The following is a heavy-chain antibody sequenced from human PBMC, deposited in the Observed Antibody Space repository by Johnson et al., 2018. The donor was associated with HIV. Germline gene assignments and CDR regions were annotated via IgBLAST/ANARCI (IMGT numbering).Heavy chain of an antibody. V-gene: IGHV3-23*04. J-gene: IGHJ3*01. CDR2: ISGSGGST. CDR3: ARERGGSSGWSDALDV. D-gene: IGHD6-19*01. Sequence: VQLVESGGGVVQPGRSLRLSCAASGFTFSSYAMSWVRQAPGKGLEWVSAISGSGGSTYYADSVKGQFTISRDNSKNSLILQMNSLRAEDTAVYYCARERGGSSGWSDALDVWGQGTMVTVSS. CDR1: GFTFSSYA.